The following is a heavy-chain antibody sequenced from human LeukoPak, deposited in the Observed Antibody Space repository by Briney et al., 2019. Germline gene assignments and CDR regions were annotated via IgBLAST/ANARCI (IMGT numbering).Heavy chain of an antibody. CDR3: AREYVTAWTFDI. Sequence: PGGSLRLSCAASGFTFSSYAMHWVRQAPGKGPEWVAVISYDGSNKYYADSVKGRFTISRDNSKNTLYLQMNSLRAEDTAVYYCAREYVTAWTFDIWGQGTMVTVSS. D-gene: IGHD2-21*02. CDR2: ISYDGSNK. V-gene: IGHV3-30*04. J-gene: IGHJ3*02. CDR1: GFTFSSYA.